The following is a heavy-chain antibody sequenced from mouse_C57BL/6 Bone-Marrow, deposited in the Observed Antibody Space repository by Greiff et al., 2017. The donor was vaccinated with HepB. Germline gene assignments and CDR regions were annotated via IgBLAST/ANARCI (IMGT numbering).Heavy chain of an antibody. D-gene: IGHD1-1*01. CDR1: GYTFTDYY. V-gene: IGHV1-19*01. CDR2: INPYNGGT. Sequence: EVQLQQSGPVLVKPGASVKMSCKASGYTFTDYYMNWVKQSHGKSLEWIGVINPYNGGTSYNQKFKGKATLTVDKSSSTAYMELNSLTSEDSAVYDCARSYYGHWYFDGWGTGTTVTVSS. J-gene: IGHJ1*03. CDR3: ARSYYGHWYFDG.